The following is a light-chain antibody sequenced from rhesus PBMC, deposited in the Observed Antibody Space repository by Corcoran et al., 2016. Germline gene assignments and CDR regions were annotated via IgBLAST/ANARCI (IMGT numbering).Light chain of an antibody. V-gene: IGKV1-69*01. CDR1: QGISNW. CDR2: RTS. CDR3: QQHDNSPYS. Sequence: DIQMTQSPSSLSASVGDRVTITCRASQGISNWLAWYQQKPGKAPKLLIYRTSNLEKGVPSRFRGSGSGTDFTLTISSLQPEDIATYFCQQHDNSPYSFGQGTKVEIE. J-gene: IGKJ2*01.